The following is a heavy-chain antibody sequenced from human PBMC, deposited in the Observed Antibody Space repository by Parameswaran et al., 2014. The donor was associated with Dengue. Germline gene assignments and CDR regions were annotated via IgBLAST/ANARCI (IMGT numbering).Heavy chain of an antibody. D-gene: IGHD3-16*02. J-gene: IGHJ3*02. CDR2: INPSGGST. Sequence: WVRQAPGQGLEWMGIINPSGGSTSYAQKFQGRVTMTRDTSTSTVYMELSSLRSEDTAVYYCARVFILDAFDIWGQGTMVTVSS. V-gene: IGHV1-46*01. CDR3: ARVFILDAFDI.